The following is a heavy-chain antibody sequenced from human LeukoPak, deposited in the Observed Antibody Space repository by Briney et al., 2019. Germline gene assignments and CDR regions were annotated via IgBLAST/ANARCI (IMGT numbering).Heavy chain of an antibody. CDR2: IYYSGST. CDR3: ARAGEDGSYHTPFDY. D-gene: IGHD1-26*01. V-gene: IGHV4-39*07. Sequence: SETLSLTCTVSGGSISSSSYYWGWIRQPPGKGLEWIGSIYYSGSTYYNPPLKSRVTISVDTSKNQFSLKLSSVTAADTAVYYCARAGEDGSYHTPFDYWGQGTLVTVSS. J-gene: IGHJ4*02. CDR1: GGSISSSSYY.